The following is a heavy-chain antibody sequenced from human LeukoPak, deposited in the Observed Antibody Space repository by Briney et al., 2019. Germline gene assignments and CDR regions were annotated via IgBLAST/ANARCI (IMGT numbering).Heavy chain of an antibody. Sequence: GGSLRLSCAASGFTFSSYAMSWVRQAPGKGLEWVSAISGSGGSTYYADSVKGRFTISRDNSKNTLYLQMNSLRAEDTAVYYCATGGDIVVVPAPYYYYYMDVWGKGTTVTVSS. CDR2: ISGSGGST. D-gene: IGHD2-2*01. J-gene: IGHJ6*03. V-gene: IGHV3-23*01. CDR1: GFTFSSYA. CDR3: ATGGDIVVVPAPYYYYYMDV.